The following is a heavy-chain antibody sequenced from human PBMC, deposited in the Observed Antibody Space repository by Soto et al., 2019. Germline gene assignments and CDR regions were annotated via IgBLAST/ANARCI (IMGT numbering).Heavy chain of an antibody. CDR3: TSAAVASY. J-gene: IGHJ4*02. D-gene: IGHD6-19*01. Sequence: EVQLVESGGGLVQPGGSLKVSCAASGFTFSDSAMHWVRQASGKGLEWVGRIRGKTNSYATTYAASLKGRFTISRDDSKSTTYLQISSLKAEDTAVYYCTSAAVASYWGQGTLVTVSS. CDR1: GFTFSDSA. CDR2: IRGKTNSYAT. V-gene: IGHV3-73*02.